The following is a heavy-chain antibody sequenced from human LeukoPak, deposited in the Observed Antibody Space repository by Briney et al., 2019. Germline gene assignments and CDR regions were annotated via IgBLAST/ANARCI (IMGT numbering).Heavy chain of an antibody. D-gene: IGHD5-12*01. CDR1: GFTFSSDA. CDR2: ISSSGGST. Sequence: GGSLRLSCAASGFTFSSDAMRWVRQAPGKGLEWVSAISSSGGSTYYADSVRGRFIISRDNSKNTLYLQMNSLRAEDTAVYYCAKTRMWLREFDYWGQGTLVTVSS. J-gene: IGHJ4*02. CDR3: AKTRMWLREFDY. V-gene: IGHV3-23*01.